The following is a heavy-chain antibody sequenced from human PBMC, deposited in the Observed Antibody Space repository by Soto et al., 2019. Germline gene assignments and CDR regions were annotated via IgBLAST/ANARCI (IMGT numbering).Heavy chain of an antibody. D-gene: IGHD6-13*01. J-gene: IGHJ6*02. CDR1: GGSISSYY. CDR3: ARINDSSSWYGMTPYDYYGMDV. CDR2: IYYSGST. V-gene: IGHV4-59*01. Sequence: QVQLQESGPGLVKPSETLSLTCTVSGGSISSYYWSWIRQPPGKGLEWIGYIYYSGSTNYNPSLKSRVTISVDTPKNHFSLKLSSVTAADTAIYYCARINDSSSWYGMTPYDYYGMDVWGQGTTVTVSS.